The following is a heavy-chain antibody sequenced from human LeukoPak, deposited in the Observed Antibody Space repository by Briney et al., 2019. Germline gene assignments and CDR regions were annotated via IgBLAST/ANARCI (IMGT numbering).Heavy chain of an antibody. J-gene: IGHJ4*02. CDR3: ARGSWYYYDSSGYYSFDY. V-gene: IGHV4-59*01. D-gene: IGHD3-22*01. CDR2: IDYRGST. Sequence: SETLSLTCTVSGDSISTYYWSWIRQPPGKGLEWIAYIDYRGSTTYNPSLRSRVTISVDTSRNQFSLKLSSVTAADTAVYYCARGSWYYYDSSGYYSFDYWGQGTLVTVSS. CDR1: GDSISTYY.